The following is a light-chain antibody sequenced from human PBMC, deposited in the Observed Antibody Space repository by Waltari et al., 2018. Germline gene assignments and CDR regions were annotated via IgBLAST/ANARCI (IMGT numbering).Light chain of an antibody. V-gene: IGKV3-11*01. Sequence: IVLTQSPATLSLSPGERASLSCRARQSIRNYLAWYQQKPGQAPTPLIYDASTRATGLPARFSGSGSGTDFTLIISSLEPEDFAVYYCQHRGHWPPEATFGPGTKVDIK. CDR2: DAS. CDR3: QHRGHWPPEAT. CDR1: QSIRNY. J-gene: IGKJ3*01.